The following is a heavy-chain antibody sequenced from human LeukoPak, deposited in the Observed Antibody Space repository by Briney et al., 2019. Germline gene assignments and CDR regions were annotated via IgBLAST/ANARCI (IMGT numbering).Heavy chain of an antibody. J-gene: IGHJ4*02. CDR3: ARERYYYDSSGYGEFDY. D-gene: IGHD3-22*01. CDR2: IYYSGST. V-gene: IGHV4-31*03. CDR1: GGSISSGGYY. Sequence: SETLSLTCTVSGGSISSGGYYWSWIRQHPGKGLEWIGYIYYSGSTYYSPSLKSRVTISVDTSKNQFSLKLSSVTAADTAVYYCARERYYYDSSGYGEFDYWGQGTLVTVSS.